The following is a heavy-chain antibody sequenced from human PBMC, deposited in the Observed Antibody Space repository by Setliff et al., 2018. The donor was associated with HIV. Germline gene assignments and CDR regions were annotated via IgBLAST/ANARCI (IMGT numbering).Heavy chain of an antibody. CDR2: IYYSGST. Sequence: TSETLSLTCTVSGGSISSSSYYWGWIRQPPGKGLEWIGSIYYSGSTYYNPSLKSRVTISVDTSKNQFSLKLSSVTAADTAVYYCVPELLWFGELSHWFDPWGQGTLVTVSS. CDR3: VPELLWFGELSHWFDP. V-gene: IGHV4-39*01. D-gene: IGHD3-10*01. J-gene: IGHJ5*02. CDR1: GGSISSSSYY.